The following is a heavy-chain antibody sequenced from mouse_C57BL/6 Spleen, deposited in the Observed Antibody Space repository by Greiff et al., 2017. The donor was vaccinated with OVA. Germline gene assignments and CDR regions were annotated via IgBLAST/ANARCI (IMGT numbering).Heavy chain of an antibody. V-gene: IGHV1-18*01. CDR3: ARSSLTGKGFAY. D-gene: IGHD4-1*01. CDR1: GYTFTDYN. Sequence: EVQLVESGPELVKPGASVKIPCKASGYTFTDYNMDWVKQSHGKSLEWIGDINPNNGGTIYNQKFKGKATLTVDKSSSTAYMELRSLTSEDTAVYYCARSSLTGKGFAYWGKGTLVTVSA. CDR2: INPNNGGT. J-gene: IGHJ3*01.